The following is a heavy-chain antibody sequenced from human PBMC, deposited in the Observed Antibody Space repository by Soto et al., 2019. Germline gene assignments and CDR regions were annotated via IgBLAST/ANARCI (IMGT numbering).Heavy chain of an antibody. CDR2: IYYSGST. J-gene: IGHJ5*02. CDR3: ATSNWFDP. Sequence: QLQLQESGPGLVKPSETLSLTCTVSGGSISSRGYYWGWIRQPPGEGLEWIGTIYYSGSTYYNPSLNSRVTISVDTSKNQFSLKLSSVTAADTAVYYCATSNWFDPWGQGTLVTVSS. V-gene: IGHV4-39*01. CDR1: GGSISSRGYY.